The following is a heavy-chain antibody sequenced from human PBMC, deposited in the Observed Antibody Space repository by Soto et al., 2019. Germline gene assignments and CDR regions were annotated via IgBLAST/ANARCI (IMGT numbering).Heavy chain of an antibody. Sequence: SVKVSCKASGGTFSSYAISWVRQAPGPGLEWMGGIIPIFGTANYAQKFQGRVTITADESTSTAYMELSSLRSEDTAVYYCARGALAYCVCDCYRAPMFALWGQGALVTISS. CDR3: ARGALAYCVCDCYRAPMFAL. J-gene: IGHJ5*02. V-gene: IGHV1-69*13. CDR2: IIPIFGTA. CDR1: GGTFSSYA. D-gene: IGHD2-21*02.